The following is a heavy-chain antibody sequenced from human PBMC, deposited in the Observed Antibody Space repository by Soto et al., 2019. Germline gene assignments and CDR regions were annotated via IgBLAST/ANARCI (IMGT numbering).Heavy chain of an antibody. CDR3: ARGDAGYYGMDV. Sequence: LALTCAVSGGSISSGGYFWNWVRQPPGKGLEWIGYSFHSGTTSYNPPLKSRVIISVDRSKNQFSLKLSSVTTADTAVYYCARGDAGYYGMDVWGQGTTVTVSS. CDR2: SFHSGTT. CDR1: GGSISSGGYF. V-gene: IGHV4-30-2*01. J-gene: IGHJ6*02.